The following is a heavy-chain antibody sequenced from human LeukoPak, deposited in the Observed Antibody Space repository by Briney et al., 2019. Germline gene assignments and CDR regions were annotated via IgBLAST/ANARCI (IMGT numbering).Heavy chain of an antibody. CDR1: GFTFSSYA. CDR3: AKMEELPAAREDFDY. D-gene: IGHD2-2*01. CDR2: ISGSGGST. Sequence: GGSLRLSCAASGFTFSSYAMSWVRQAPGKGLEWVSAISGSGGSTYYADSVKGRFTVSRDNSKNTLYLQMNSLRAEDTAVYYCAKMEELPAAREDFDYWGQGTLVTVSS. J-gene: IGHJ4*02. V-gene: IGHV3-23*01.